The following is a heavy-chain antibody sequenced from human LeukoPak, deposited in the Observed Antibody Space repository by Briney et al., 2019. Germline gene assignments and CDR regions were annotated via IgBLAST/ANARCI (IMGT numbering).Heavy chain of an antibody. D-gene: IGHD3-10*01. V-gene: IGHV3-23*01. CDR2: ISGSGGGT. Sequence: GGSLRLSCAASGFTFSSYAMNWVRQAPGKGLEWVSAISGSGGGTYYADSVKGRFTISRDNSKNTLYLQMNSLRAEDTAVYYCAKGPMGRGFDTWGQGTLVTVSS. J-gene: IGHJ4*02. CDR3: AKGPMGRGFDT. CDR1: GFTFSSYA.